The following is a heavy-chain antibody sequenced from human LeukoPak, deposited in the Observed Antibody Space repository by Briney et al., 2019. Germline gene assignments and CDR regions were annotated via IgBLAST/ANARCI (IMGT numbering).Heavy chain of an antibody. CDR2: IYSSGTT. D-gene: IGHD5-18*01. J-gene: IGHJ4*02. CDR3: AREGGYNYGFDS. Sequence: SETLSLTCTVSGDSMGSFYWSWIRQSAGRGLEWIGHIYSSGTTKNNPSYKSRVTMSVDTSKNQFSLKLSSVTAADTAIYYCAREGGYNYGFDSWGQGTLVTVSS. V-gene: IGHV4-4*07. CDR1: GDSMGSFY.